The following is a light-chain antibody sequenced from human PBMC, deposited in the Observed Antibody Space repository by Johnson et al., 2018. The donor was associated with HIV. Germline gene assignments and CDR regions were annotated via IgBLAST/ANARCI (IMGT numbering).Light chain of an antibody. CDR2: DND. J-gene: IGLJ1*01. CDR3: GTWDASLSVNV. CDR1: SSNIGNNY. V-gene: IGLV1-51*02. Sequence: QSVLTQPPSVSAAPGQKVSISCSGSSSNIGNNYVSWYQQLPGTAPKLLIYDNDRPPSGVPDRFSGSNSATSATLAITGLQSGDEADYYCGTWDASLSVNVFGPGTKVTVL.